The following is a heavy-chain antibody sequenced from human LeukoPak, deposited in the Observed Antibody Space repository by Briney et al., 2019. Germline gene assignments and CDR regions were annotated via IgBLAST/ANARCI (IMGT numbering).Heavy chain of an antibody. CDR2: ISGSGGST. CDR3: AKESRTYYDFWSGYLDY. V-gene: IGHV3-23*01. J-gene: IGHJ4*02. Sequence: GGSLRLSCAASGFTFSDYYMSWVRQAPGKGLEWVSAISGSGGSTYYADSVKGRFTISRDNSKNTLYLQMNSLRAEDTAVYYCAKESRTYYDFWSGYLDYWGQGTLVTVSS. D-gene: IGHD3-3*01. CDR1: GFTFSDYY.